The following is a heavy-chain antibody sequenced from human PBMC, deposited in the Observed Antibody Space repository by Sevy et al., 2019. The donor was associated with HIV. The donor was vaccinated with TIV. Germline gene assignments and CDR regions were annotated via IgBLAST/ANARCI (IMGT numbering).Heavy chain of an antibody. CDR2: ISISGRTM. J-gene: IGHJ4*02. V-gene: IGHV3-11*01. Sequence: GGSLRLSCAVSGFIVSSNYMTWVRQAPGKGLEWVSYISISGRTMYYADSVKGRFTISRDNAKNSLYLQMNSLRAEDTAVYYCAREVDGVRGVFDYWGQGTLVTVSS. D-gene: IGHD3-10*01. CDR1: GFIVSSNY. CDR3: AREVDGVRGVFDY.